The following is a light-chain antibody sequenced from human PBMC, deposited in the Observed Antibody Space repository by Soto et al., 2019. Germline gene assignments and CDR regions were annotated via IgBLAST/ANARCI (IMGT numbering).Light chain of an antibody. CDR1: QSVSSY. Sequence: EIVLTQSPATLSLSPGEIDTLSCRASQSVSSYLAWYQQKPGQAPRLLIYDASNRATGIPARFSGSGSGTDFTLTISSLEPEDFAVYYCQQRSNWPPITFGQGTRLEIK. CDR3: QQRSNWPPIT. J-gene: IGKJ5*01. V-gene: IGKV3-11*01. CDR2: DAS.